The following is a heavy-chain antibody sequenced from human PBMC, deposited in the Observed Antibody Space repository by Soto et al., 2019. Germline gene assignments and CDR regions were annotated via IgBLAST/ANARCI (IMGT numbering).Heavy chain of an antibody. CDR1: GGTLNSYT. D-gene: IGHD2-2*01. J-gene: IGHJ6*02. CDR3: ARDWGRSDVVPAAISAMYV. CDR2: IIPMFGIA. V-gene: IGHV1-69*08. Sequence: QVQLVQSGAEVKKPGSSVKVSCKGSGGTLNSYTVTWVRQAPGLGREWMGRIIPMFGIATYAQNFQGRVTITADKSTCTAYMELSSLRSEDTAVYYCARDWGRSDVVPAAISAMYVWGQGTTVTVSS.